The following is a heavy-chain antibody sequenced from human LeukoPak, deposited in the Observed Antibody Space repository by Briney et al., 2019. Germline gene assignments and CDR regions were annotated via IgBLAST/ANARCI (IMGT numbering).Heavy chain of an antibody. CDR2: ISAYNGNT. CDR3: ARAPIVVVPAAIEAVDWFDP. CDR1: GYTFTSYG. Sequence: ASVKLSCKASGYTFTSYGISWVRQAPGQWLEWMGWISAYNGNTNYAQKLQGRGTMTTDTSTSTAYMELRSLRSDDTAVYYCARAPIVVVPAAIEAVDWFDPWGQGTLVTVSS. J-gene: IGHJ5*02. D-gene: IGHD2-2*02. V-gene: IGHV1-18*01.